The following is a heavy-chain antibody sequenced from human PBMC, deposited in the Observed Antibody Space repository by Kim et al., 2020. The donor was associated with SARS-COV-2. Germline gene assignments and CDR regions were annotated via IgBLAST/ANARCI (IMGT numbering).Heavy chain of an antibody. Sequence: SRVTISVDTSKNQFSLKLSSVTAADTAVYYCAREGIAAAGTYYYYGMDVWGQGTTVTVSS. CDR3: AREGIAAAGTYYYYGMDV. D-gene: IGHD6-13*01. V-gene: IGHV4-31*02. J-gene: IGHJ6*02.